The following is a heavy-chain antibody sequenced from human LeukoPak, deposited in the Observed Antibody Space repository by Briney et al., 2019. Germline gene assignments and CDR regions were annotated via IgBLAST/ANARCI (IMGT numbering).Heavy chain of an antibody. CDR2: IYYSGST. Sequence: SETLSLTCTVSGGSISSYYWSWIRQPPGKGLEWIGYIYYSGSTNYNPSLKSRVSISVDTSKNQFSLKVSSVTAADTAVYYCARVRGYCSSGSCGMDVWGQGTTVTVSS. D-gene: IGHD2-15*01. CDR1: GGSISSYY. J-gene: IGHJ6*02. CDR3: ARVRGYCSSGSCGMDV. V-gene: IGHV4-59*08.